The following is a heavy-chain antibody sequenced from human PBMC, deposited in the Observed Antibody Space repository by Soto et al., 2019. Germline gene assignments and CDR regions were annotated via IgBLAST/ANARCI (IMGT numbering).Heavy chain of an antibody. J-gene: IGHJ3*02. V-gene: IGHV3-23*01. CDR2: ISGSGGST. CDR1: GFTFSSYA. Sequence: GGSLRLSCAASGFTFSSYAMSWVRQAPGKGLEWVSAISGSGGSTYYADSVKGRLTISRDNSKNTPYLQMNSLRAEETAVYYCAKDQYSYGYSGHDAFDIWGQGTMVTVSS. CDR3: AKDQYSYGYSGHDAFDI. D-gene: IGHD5-18*01.